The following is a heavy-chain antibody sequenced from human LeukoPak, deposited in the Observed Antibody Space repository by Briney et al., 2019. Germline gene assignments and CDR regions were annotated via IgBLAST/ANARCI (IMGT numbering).Heavy chain of an antibody. Sequence: ASVKVSCKASGYTFTSYYMHWVRQAPGQGLEWMGIINPSGGSTSYAQKFQGRVTMTRDTSTSTVYMELSSLRSEDTAVYYCARDIVVVPAAPWYFDLWGRGTLVTVSS. CDR2: INPSGGST. CDR3: ARDIVVVPAAPWYFDL. CDR1: GYTFTSYY. V-gene: IGHV1-46*01. J-gene: IGHJ2*01. D-gene: IGHD2-2*01.